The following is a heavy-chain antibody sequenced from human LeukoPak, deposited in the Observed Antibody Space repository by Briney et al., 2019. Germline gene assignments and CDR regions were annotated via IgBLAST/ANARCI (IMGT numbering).Heavy chain of an antibody. CDR3: ARGRGSRSRGHYYHYHFLGL. J-gene: IGHJ6*03. D-gene: IGHD1-26*01. CDR1: GGSFSGYY. Sequence: SETLSLTCAVYGGSFSGYYWSWIRQPPGKGLEWIGEINHSGSTNYNPSLKSRVTISVDTSKNQFSLKLSSVTAADTAVYYCARGRGSRSRGHYYHYHFLGLWGKGTTV. CDR2: INHSGST. V-gene: IGHV4-34*01.